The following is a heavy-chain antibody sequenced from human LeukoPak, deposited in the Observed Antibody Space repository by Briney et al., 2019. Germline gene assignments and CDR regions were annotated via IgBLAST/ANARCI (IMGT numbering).Heavy chain of an antibody. D-gene: IGHD6-13*01. CDR3: AKVAGDRMDY. Sequence: EASVKVSCKASGYNFATYGFCWVRQAPGHGLEWMGWISANNGKTAYAQKFQGRVTLTTDTSTTTAYLELRTLRPDETAVYYCAKVAGDRMDYWGQGTLVTVSS. CDR1: GYNFATYG. CDR2: ISANNGKT. V-gene: IGHV1-18*01. J-gene: IGHJ4*02.